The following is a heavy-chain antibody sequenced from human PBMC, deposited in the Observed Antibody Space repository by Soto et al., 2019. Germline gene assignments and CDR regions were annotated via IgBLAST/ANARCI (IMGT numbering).Heavy chain of an antibody. D-gene: IGHD1-1*01. CDR3: VRDGTKTLRNWFDP. CDR2: IYATGTT. CDR1: GASISGFY. V-gene: IGHV4-4*07. Sequence: SETLSLTCTVSGASISGFYWSWTRKSAGKGLEWIGRIYATGTTDYNPSLKSRVMMSVDTSKKQFSLKLRSVTAADTAVYYCVRDGTKTLRNWFDPWGQAISVTAPQ. J-gene: IGHJ5*02.